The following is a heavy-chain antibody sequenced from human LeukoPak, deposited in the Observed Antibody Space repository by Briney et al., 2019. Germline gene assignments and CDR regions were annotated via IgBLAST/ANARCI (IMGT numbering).Heavy chain of an antibody. J-gene: IGHJ4*02. D-gene: IGHD1-7*01. Sequence: PGGSLRLYCAASEFTFSAYAMHWIRQAPGRGLEWVAFVRYGGSIKYYADSVKGRFTISRDNSKNTLYLQMNSLRAEDTAVYYCTKDLGTEYKIFDYWGQGTLVTVSS. CDR3: TKDLGTEYKIFDY. V-gene: IGHV3-30*02. CDR1: EFTFSAYA. CDR2: VRYGGSIK.